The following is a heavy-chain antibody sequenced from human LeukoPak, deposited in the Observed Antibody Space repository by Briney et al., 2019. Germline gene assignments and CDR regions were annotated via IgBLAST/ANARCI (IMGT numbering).Heavy chain of an antibody. CDR2: IYSGGST. CDR1: GFTVSSNY. D-gene: IGHD2-15*01. V-gene: IGHV3-66*02. J-gene: IGHJ6*02. CDR3: AKGVVAATNAAYYGMDV. Sequence: PGGSLRLSCAASGFTVSSNYMSWVRQAPGRGLEWVSVIYSGGSTYYADSVKGRFTISRDNSKNTLYLQMNSLRAEDTAVYYCAKGVVAATNAAYYGMDVWGQGTTVTVSS.